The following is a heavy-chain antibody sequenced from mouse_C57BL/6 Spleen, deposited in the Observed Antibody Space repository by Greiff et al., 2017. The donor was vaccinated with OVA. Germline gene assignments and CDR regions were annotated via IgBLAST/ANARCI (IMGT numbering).Heavy chain of an antibody. CDR2: INPGSGGT. CDR1: GYAFTNYL. CDR3: AREGYYYGGGY. V-gene: IGHV1-54*01. J-gene: IGHJ2*01. D-gene: IGHD1-1*01. Sequence: QVQLQQSGAELVRPGTSVKVSCKASGYAFTNYLIEWVKQRPGQGLEWIGVINPGSGGTNYNEKFKGKATLTADKSSSTAYMQLSSLTSEDSAVDFCAREGYYYGGGYWGQGTTLTVSS.